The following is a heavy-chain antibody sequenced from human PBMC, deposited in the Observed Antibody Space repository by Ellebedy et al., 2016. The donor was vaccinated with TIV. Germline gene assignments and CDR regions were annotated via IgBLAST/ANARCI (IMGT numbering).Heavy chain of an antibody. CDR1: GFTFNSYW. V-gene: IGHV3-7*01. Sequence: GESLKISCAGSGFTFNSYWLTWFRQAPGKGLEWVANIKQDGSEESHVDSVKGRFTISRDNAKNSLYLQMNSLRVEDTAVYYCARGRGWYPDYWGQGTLVTVSS. D-gene: IGHD6-19*01. CDR3: ARGRGWYPDY. J-gene: IGHJ4*02. CDR2: IKQDGSEE.